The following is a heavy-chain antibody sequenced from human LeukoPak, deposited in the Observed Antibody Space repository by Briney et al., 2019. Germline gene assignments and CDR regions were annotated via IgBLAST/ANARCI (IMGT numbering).Heavy chain of an antibody. V-gene: IGHV3-33*08. CDR3: ARFQGIAGVDY. J-gene: IGHJ4*02. CDR1: GFTFSSYS. D-gene: IGHD1-14*01. CDR2: IWYDGSNK. Sequence: GGSLRLSCAASGFTFSSYSMNWVRQAPGKGLEWVAVIWYDGSNKYYADSVKGRFTISRDNSKNTLYLQMNSLRAEDTAVYYCARFQGIAGVDYWGQGTLVTVSS.